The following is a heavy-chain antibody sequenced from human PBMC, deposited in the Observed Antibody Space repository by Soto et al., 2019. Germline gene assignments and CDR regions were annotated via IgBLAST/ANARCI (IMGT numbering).Heavy chain of an antibody. CDR1: GGTFSSYA. Sequence: SVKVSCKASGGTFSSYAISWVRQAPGQGLGWMGGIIPIFGTANYAQKFQGRVTITADKSTSTAYMELSSLRSEDTAVYYCARDSDSSGPMDVWGQGTTVTVSS. V-gene: IGHV1-69*06. CDR3: ARDSDSSGPMDV. D-gene: IGHD3-22*01. J-gene: IGHJ6*02. CDR2: IIPIFGTA.